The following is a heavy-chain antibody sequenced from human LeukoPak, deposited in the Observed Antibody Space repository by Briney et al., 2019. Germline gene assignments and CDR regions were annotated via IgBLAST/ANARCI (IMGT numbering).Heavy chain of an antibody. CDR2: IKQDGSEK. CDR1: GFTFSSYW. V-gene: IGHV3-7*01. J-gene: IGHJ4*02. Sequence: PGGSLRLSCAASGFTFSSYWVTWVRQAPGKGLELVANIKQDGSEKYLVDSVKGRFTISRDNAQHSVYLQMNSLRAEDTAVYYCARDQGGYAKDYWGQGTLVTVSS. CDR3: ARDQGGYAKDY. D-gene: IGHD5-12*01.